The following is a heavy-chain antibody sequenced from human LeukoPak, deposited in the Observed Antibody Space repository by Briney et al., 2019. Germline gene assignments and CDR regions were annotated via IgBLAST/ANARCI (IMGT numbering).Heavy chain of an antibody. CDR1: GFTLSSDA. V-gene: IGHV3-23*01. CDR3: ARAKTKSWFGEPDAFDL. Sequence: PGGSLRLSCAASGFTLSSDAMIWVRRAPGKGLEWVSSISGSADRTYYADSVTGRFTISRDNSKNTLYLQMNSLRVEDTAVYYCARAKTKSWFGEPDAFDLWGQGTMVTVSS. D-gene: IGHD3-10*01. CDR2: ISGSADRT. J-gene: IGHJ3*01.